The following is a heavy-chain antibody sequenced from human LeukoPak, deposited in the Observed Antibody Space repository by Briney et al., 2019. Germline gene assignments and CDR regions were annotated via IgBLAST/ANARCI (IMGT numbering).Heavy chain of an antibody. CDR2: IYSGGST. Sequence: GGSLRLSCAASGFTVSSNYMSWVRQAPGKGLEWVSVIYSGGSTYYADSVKGRFTISRDNSKNTLYLQMNSLRAEDTAVYYCAKTPEIQLWLPLGYWGQGTLVTVSS. CDR1: GFTVSSNY. V-gene: IGHV3-53*01. J-gene: IGHJ4*02. D-gene: IGHD5-18*01. CDR3: AKTPEIQLWLPLGY.